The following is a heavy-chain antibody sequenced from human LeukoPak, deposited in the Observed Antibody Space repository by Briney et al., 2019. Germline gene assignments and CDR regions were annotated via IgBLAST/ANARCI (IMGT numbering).Heavy chain of an antibody. Sequence: SETLSLTCTVSGGSISSYYWSWIRQPPGKGLEWIGYIYYSGSTNYNPSLKSRVTISVDASKNQFSLKLSSVTAADTAVYYCARGYSGYDRYFDYWGQGTLVTVSS. V-gene: IGHV4-59*08. CDR3: ARGYSGYDRYFDY. D-gene: IGHD5-12*01. CDR1: GGSISSYY. J-gene: IGHJ4*02. CDR2: IYYSGST.